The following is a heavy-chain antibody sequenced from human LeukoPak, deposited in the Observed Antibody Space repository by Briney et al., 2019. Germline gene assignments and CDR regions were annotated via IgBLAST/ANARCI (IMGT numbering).Heavy chain of an antibody. CDR3: ARDPQNYYGSGSYYNGWFDP. D-gene: IGHD3-10*01. CDR1: GGSISSSSYY. V-gene: IGHV4-61*02. J-gene: IGHJ5*02. CDR2: IYTSGST. Sequence: SETLSLTCTVSGGSISSSSYYWSWIRQPAGKGLEWIGRIYTSGSTNYNPSLKSRVTMSVDTSKNQFSLKLSSVTAADTAVYYCARDPQNYYGSGSYYNGWFDPWGQGTLVTVSS.